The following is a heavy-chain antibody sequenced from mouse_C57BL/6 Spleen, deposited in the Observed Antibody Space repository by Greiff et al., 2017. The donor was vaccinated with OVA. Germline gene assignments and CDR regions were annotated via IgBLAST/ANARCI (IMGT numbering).Heavy chain of an antibody. J-gene: IGHJ4*01. Sequence: QVQLQQSGAELVRPGASVTLSCKASGYTFTDYEMHWVKQTPVHGLEWIGAIDPETGGTAYNQKFKGKAILTADKSSSTAYMELRSLTSEDSAVYYCTRRSMVKGMDYWGQGTSVTVSS. D-gene: IGHD2-10*02. V-gene: IGHV1-15*01. CDR3: TRRSMVKGMDY. CDR2: IDPETGGT. CDR1: GYTFTDYE.